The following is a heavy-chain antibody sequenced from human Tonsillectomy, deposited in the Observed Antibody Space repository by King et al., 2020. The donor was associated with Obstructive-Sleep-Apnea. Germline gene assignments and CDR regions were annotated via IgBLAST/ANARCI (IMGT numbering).Heavy chain of an antibody. D-gene: IGHD1-26*01. CDR2: ISYDGSNK. J-gene: IGHJ4*02. V-gene: IGHV3-30*04. CDR3: ARVPKEWEVQY. Sequence: VQLVESGGGVVQPGRSLRLSCAASGFTFSNYAMHWVRQAPGKGLEWVAVISYDGSNKYYADSVKGRFTISRDNSKNTLYLQMNSLRAEDTAVYYCARVPKEWEVQYWGQGTLVTVSS. CDR1: GFTFSNYA.